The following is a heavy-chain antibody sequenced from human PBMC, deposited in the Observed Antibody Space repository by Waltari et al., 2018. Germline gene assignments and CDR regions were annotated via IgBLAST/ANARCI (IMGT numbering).Heavy chain of an antibody. CDR2: VHYGGST. CDR3: ARGTAYYRPADVFEF. Sequence: QVHLHESGPGLVRPSETLSLTCGVSGGSINNYYWNWIRQTPGKGLEGIGYVHYGGSTDYNPSLKGRVTMSLDTSRNQFSLRLQSVTAADTAVYYCARGTAYYRPADVFEFWGQGTTVIVSS. J-gene: IGHJ3*01. V-gene: IGHV4-59*01. D-gene: IGHD3-10*01. CDR1: GGSINNYY.